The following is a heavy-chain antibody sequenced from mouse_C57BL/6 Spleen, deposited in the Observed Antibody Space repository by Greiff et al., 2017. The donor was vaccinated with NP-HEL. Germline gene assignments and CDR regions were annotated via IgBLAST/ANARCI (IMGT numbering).Heavy chain of an antibody. J-gene: IGHJ1*03. V-gene: IGHV5-4*01. Sequence: EVQRVESGGGLVKPGGSLKLSCAASGFTFSSYAMSWVRQTPEKRLEWVATISDGGSYTYYPDNVKGRFTISRDNAKNNLYLQMSHLKSEDTAMYYWARVITTVVAADWYFDVWGTGTTVTVSA. CDR3: ARVITTVVAADWYFDV. CDR1: GFTFSSYA. D-gene: IGHD1-1*01. CDR2: ISDGGSYT.